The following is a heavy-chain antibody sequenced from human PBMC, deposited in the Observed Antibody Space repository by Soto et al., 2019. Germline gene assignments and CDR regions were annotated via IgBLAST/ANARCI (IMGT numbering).Heavy chain of an antibody. CDR2: ISGSGGST. J-gene: IGHJ6*02. CDR1: GFTFSSYA. D-gene: IGHD5-12*01. V-gene: IGHV3-23*01. Sequence: EVQLLESGGALVQPGGSLRLSCAASGFTFSSYAMSWVRQAPGKGLEWVSAISGSGGSTYYADSVKGRFTISRDNSKNTLYLQMNSLRAEDTAVYYCAKDQVAYYYGMDVWGQGTTVTVSS. CDR3: AKDQVAYYYGMDV.